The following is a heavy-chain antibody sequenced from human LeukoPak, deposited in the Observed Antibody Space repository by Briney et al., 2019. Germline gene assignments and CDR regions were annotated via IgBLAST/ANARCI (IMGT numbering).Heavy chain of an antibody. CDR1: GFTFSRYW. CDR3: ARQRYSDY. D-gene: IGHD1-1*01. CDR2: IKEDGSDN. V-gene: IGHV3-7*01. Sequence: GGSLRLSCAACGFTFSRYWMTWVRQAPGKGLEWVANIKEDGSDNSYMESVKGRFTISRDNAKNSLYLQLNSLRAEDTAVYFCARQRYSDYWGQGTLVTVSS. J-gene: IGHJ4*02.